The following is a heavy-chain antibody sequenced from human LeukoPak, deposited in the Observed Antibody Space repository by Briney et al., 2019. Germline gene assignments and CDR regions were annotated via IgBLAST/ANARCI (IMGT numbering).Heavy chain of an antibody. Sequence: SETLSLTCTVSGYSISSAYYWSWIRQPPGKGLEWIGYIYYSGSTNHNPSLKSRVTISVDTSKNQFSLKLSSVTAADTAVYYCARGHYYMDVWGKGTTVTVSS. J-gene: IGHJ6*03. V-gene: IGHV4-61*01. CDR3: ARGHYYMDV. CDR2: IYYSGST. CDR1: GYSISSAYY.